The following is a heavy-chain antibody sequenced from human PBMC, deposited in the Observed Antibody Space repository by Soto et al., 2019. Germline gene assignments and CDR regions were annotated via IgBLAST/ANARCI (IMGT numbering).Heavy chain of an antibody. J-gene: IGHJ6*02. CDR1: GFTVSSNY. CDR3: ARDMFGNTATYYYGMDV. CDR2: IYSGGST. V-gene: IGHV3-53*01. D-gene: IGHD3-10*02. Sequence: EVQLVESGGGLIQPGGSLRLSCAASGFTVSSNYMSWVRQAPGKGLEWVSVIYSGGSTYYADSVKGRFTIHRDNSKNTLYLQMNSLRAEDTAVYYCARDMFGNTATYYYGMDVWGQGTTVTVSS.